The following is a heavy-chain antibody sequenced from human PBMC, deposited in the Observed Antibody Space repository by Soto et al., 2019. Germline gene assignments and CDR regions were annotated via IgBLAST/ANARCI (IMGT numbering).Heavy chain of an antibody. CDR3: ARDNIVSKGYGMDV. V-gene: IGHV4-4*07. D-gene: IGHD5-12*01. J-gene: IGHJ6*02. CDR2: IHSSGTF. Sequence: SETLSLTCTVSGASISNAYWSWIRQAAGKRLEWIGRIHSSGTFNYNPSLKSRVSISRDTSKNQISLKLSSVTAADTAVYYCARDNIVSKGYGMDVWGQGTTVTSP. CDR1: GASISNAY.